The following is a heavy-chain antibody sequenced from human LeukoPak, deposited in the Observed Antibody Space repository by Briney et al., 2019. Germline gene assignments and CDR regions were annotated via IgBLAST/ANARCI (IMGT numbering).Heavy chain of an antibody. D-gene: IGHD3-3*01. Sequence: PGGSLRLSCVGTGFVFSDSVIHWVRQAAGKGLEWVGRIRGKANNHATAYAASVKDRFTISRDDSDNTAYLQMNSLEIGDTAVYFCTSPGHDFDLWSGYLSYWGRGTLIAVPS. CDR2: IRGKANNHAT. J-gene: IGHJ1*01. V-gene: IGHV3-73*01. CDR3: TSPGHDFDLWSGYLSY. CDR1: GFVFSDSV.